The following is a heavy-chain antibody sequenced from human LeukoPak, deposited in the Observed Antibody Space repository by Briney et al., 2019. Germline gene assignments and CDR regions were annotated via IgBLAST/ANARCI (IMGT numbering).Heavy chain of an antibody. V-gene: IGHV4-39*01. Sequence: PSETLSLTCTVSGGSISSSSYSWGWIRQPPGKGLEWIGSIYYSGSTYYNPSLKSRVTISVDTSKNQLSLKLSSVTAADTAVYYCARCPSHDYSNGQEAYMDVWGKGTTVTVSS. CDR3: ARCPSHDYSNGQEAYMDV. CDR2: IYYSGST. D-gene: IGHD4-11*01. J-gene: IGHJ6*03. CDR1: GGSISSSSYS.